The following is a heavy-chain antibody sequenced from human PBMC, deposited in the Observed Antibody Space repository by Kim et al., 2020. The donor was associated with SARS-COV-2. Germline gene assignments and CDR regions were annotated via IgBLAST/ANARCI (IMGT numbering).Heavy chain of an antibody. D-gene: IGHD1-26*01. CDR2: VSHAGKI. CDR3: ARYAGAVGSFTSYFDQ. V-gene: IGHV4-61*08. Sequence: SETLSLTCSVSGDSVNSGGHFWSWIRQPPGKGLEWIGYVSHAGKINYNPSLKSRVAISMDTSKNQFSLRLNSVVAADAAVYFCARYAGAVGSFTSYFDQWGPGTLVSVSS. CDR1: GDSVNSGGHF. J-gene: IGHJ4*02.